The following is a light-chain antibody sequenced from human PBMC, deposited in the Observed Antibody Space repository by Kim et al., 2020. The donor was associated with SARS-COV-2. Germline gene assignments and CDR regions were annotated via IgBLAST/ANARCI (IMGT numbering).Light chain of an antibody. CDR2: AAS. V-gene: IGKV3-15*01. CDR1: ESVSTN. Sequence: EIVMTQSPATLSVSPGERATLSCRASESVSTNVAWYQQKPGQAPGLLIYAASTRAPNIPARFSGSGSGTEFTLTISSLQSEDYAVYFCQQYNKWPPAYTFGQGTKLEI. J-gene: IGKJ2*01. CDR3: QQYNKWPPAYT.